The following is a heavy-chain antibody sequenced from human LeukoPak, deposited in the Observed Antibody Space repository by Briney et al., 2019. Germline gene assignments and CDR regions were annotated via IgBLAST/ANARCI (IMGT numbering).Heavy chain of an antibody. CDR2: IYYSGST. D-gene: IGHD5-24*01. J-gene: IGHJ4*02. Sequence: PSQTLSLTCTVSGGSISSGDYYWSWIRQPPGKGLEWIGYIYYSGSTYYNPSLKSRVTISVDTSKNQFSLKLSSVTAADTAVYYCARDLGDGYNPYYFDYWGQGTLVTVSS. CDR1: GGSISSGDYY. V-gene: IGHV4-30-4*08. CDR3: ARDLGDGYNPYYFDY.